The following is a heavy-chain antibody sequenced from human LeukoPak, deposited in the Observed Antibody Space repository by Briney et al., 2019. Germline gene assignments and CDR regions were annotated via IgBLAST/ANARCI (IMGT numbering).Heavy chain of an antibody. V-gene: IGHV3-30*18. J-gene: IGHJ6*02. D-gene: IGHD5-12*01. CDR1: EFTFSSYG. Sequence: GGSLRLSCAASEFTFSSYGMHWVRQAPGKGLEWVTVISYDGSNKYYADSVKGRFTISRDNSKNTLYLQMNSLRAEDTAVYYCAKDRAPITPYSYYFYGMGVWGQGTTVTVSS. CDR2: ISYDGSNK. CDR3: AKDRAPITPYSYYFYGMGV.